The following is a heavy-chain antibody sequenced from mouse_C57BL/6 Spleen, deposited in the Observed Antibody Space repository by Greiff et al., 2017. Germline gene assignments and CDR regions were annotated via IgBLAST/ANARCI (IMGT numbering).Heavy chain of an antibody. J-gene: IGHJ4*01. Sequence: EVQLQQSGPELVKPGASVKMSCKASGYTFTDYNMHWVKQSPGKSLEWFGYINPNNGGTSYNQKFKGKATLTVNKSSSTAYMELRSLTSEDSAVYYCARSGRAMDYWGQGTSVTVSS. CDR1: GYTFTDYN. V-gene: IGHV1-22*01. D-gene: IGHD3-2*02. CDR2: INPNNGGT. CDR3: ARSGRAMDY.